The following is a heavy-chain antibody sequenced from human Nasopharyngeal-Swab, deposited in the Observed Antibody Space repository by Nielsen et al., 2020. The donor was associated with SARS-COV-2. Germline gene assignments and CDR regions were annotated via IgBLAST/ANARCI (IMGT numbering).Heavy chain of an antibody. D-gene: IGHD6-19*01. Sequence: SETLSLTCAVYDGSFSGYCWSWIRQPPGKGLEWIGEINNRGSTNFNPSLRSRVTISVDTSKNQFSLKLSSVTAADTAIYYCARGGSVAGTAVALRGPFDYWGQGTLVTVSS. CDR1: DGSFSGYC. J-gene: IGHJ4*02. CDR3: ARGGSVAGTAVALRGPFDY. V-gene: IGHV4-34*01. CDR2: INNRGST.